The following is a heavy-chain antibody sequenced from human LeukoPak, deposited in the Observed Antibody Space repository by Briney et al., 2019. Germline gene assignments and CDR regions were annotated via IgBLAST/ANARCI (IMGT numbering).Heavy chain of an antibody. CDR2: INHSGST. V-gene: IGHV4-34*01. CDR1: GGPFSDYY. D-gene: IGHD2-21*02. J-gene: IGHJ3*02. Sequence: SETLSLTCAVYGGPFSDYYWSWIRQPPGKGLEWIGKINHSGSTNYSPSLKSRVTISIDTSKNQFSLKLSSVTAADTAVYYCASQYCGGDCYNAFDIWGQGTMVTVSS. CDR3: ASQYCGGDCYNAFDI.